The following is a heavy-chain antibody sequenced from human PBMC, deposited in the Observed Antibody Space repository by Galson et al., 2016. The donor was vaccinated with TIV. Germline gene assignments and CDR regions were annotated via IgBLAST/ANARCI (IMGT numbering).Heavy chain of an antibody. CDR2: VSNDGSQT. D-gene: IGHD5-24*01. CDR3: VRDGPEGYNDLDY. V-gene: IGHV3-30-3*01. Sequence: SLRLSCAASGFAFSSYSLHWVRQAPGTGPESVAVVSNDGSQTYYANSVGGRFTISRDNFMNTVFLQMNSLRAEDAAVYYCVRDGPEGYNDLDYWGLGTRVTVSS. CDR1: GFAFSSYS. J-gene: IGHJ4*02.